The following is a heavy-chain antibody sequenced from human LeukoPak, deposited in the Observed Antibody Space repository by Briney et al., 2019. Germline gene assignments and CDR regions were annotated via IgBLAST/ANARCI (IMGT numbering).Heavy chain of an antibody. D-gene: IGHD1-26*01. CDR3: ARQKNSETYWYYFDY. CDR1: GYSFSTYW. CDR2: IYPGDSDT. V-gene: IGHV5-51*01. J-gene: IGHJ4*02. Sequence: GESLKISCKGSGYSFSTYWIGWVRQMPGKGLEWMGIIYPGDSDTRYSPSFQGHVTISADKSSHTAYLQWSSLKASDTAMYYCARQKNSETYWYYFDYWGRGTLVTVSS.